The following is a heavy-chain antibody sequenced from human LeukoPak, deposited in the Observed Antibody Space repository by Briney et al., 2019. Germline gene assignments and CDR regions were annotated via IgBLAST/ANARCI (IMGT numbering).Heavy chain of an antibody. Sequence: GGSLRLSCVASGFTFSSRDWMTWVRQAPGKGLEWVANIKQDGSEKNYVDSVKGRFTISRDNSKNTLYLQMNSLRAEDTAVYYCAKPGSSRGIAGRRPTKYYFDYWGQGTLVTVSS. CDR2: IKQDGSEK. D-gene: IGHD6-6*01. CDR3: AKPGSSRGIAGRRPTKYYFDY. CDR1: GFTFSSRDW. J-gene: IGHJ4*02. V-gene: IGHV3-7*03.